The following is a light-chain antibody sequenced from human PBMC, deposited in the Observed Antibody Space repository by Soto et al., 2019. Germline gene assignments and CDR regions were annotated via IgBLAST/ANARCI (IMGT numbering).Light chain of an antibody. Sequence: EIVLTQSPATLSLSPGERATLSCRASESVSHYVAWYQQKPGQAPRLLIYDASTRATGIPARLSGSGSGTDYTLSISSLEAEDFAVYYCQHRDNWSYIFGQGTKLEMK. CDR2: DAS. V-gene: IGKV3-11*01. J-gene: IGKJ2*01. CDR1: ESVSHY. CDR3: QHRDNWSYI.